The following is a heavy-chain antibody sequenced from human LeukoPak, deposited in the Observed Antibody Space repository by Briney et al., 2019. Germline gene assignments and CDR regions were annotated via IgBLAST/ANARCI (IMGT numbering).Heavy chain of an antibody. J-gene: IGHJ4*02. D-gene: IGHD3-10*01. CDR3: ARAAHYGSSIDY. V-gene: IGHV4-61*02. CDR1: GGSISSGSYY. CDR2: IYTSGST. Sequence: SETLSLTCTVSGGSISSGSYYWSWIRQPAGKGLEWIGRIYTSGSTNYNPSLKSRVTISVDTSKNQFSLKLSSVTAADTAVYYCARAAHYGSSIDYWGQGTLVTVSS.